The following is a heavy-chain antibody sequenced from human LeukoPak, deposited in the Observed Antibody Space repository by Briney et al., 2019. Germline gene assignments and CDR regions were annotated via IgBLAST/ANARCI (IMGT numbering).Heavy chain of an antibody. V-gene: IGHV3-30*02. Sequence: PGGSLRLSCAASGFIFSNHAMHWVRQAPGKGLEWVAFIRYDGSNTYYVDSVKGRFTISSDNSKNTLYLQMNSLRAEDTAVYYCAKDGIASTGPYHFDYWGQGTLVTVSS. CDR1: GFIFSNHA. CDR2: IRYDGSNT. CDR3: AKDGIASTGPYHFDY. J-gene: IGHJ4*02. D-gene: IGHD6-13*01.